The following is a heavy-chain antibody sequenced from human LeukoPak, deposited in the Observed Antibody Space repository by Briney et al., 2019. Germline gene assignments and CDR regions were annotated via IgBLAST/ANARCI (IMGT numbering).Heavy chain of an antibody. CDR1: GGSFSGYY. V-gene: IGHV4-34*01. D-gene: IGHD2-2*01. CDR3: AREDSTSCYFDY. J-gene: IGHJ4*02. Sequence: PSETLSLTCAVYGGSFSGYYWSWIRQPPGKGLEWIGEINHSGSTNYNPSLKSRVTISVDTSKNQFSLKLSSVTAADTAVYYYAREDSTSCYFDYWGQGTLVTVSS. CDR2: INHSGST.